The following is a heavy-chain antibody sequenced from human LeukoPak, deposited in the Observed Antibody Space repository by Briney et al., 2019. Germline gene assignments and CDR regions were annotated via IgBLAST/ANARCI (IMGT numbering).Heavy chain of an antibody. CDR2: INPSGGST. V-gene: IGHV1-46*01. D-gene: IGHD3-10*01. Sequence: ASVKVSCKASGYTFTNYYMHWVRQAPGQGLEWMGIINPSGGSTSYAQKFQGRVTMTRDTSTSTVYMELSSLRSEDTAVYYCAREYYYGSGSYFYYYGMDVWGQGTTVTVSS. CDR3: AREYYYGSGSYFYYYGMDV. CDR1: GYTFTNYY. J-gene: IGHJ6*02.